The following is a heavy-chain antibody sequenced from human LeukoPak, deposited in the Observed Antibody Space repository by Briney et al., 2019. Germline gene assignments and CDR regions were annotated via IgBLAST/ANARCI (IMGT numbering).Heavy chain of an antibody. D-gene: IGHD2-2*01. J-gene: IGHJ3*02. CDR1: GGSISSYY. CDR3: ARASSSSAFDI. CDR2: IYYSGST. Sequence: SETLSLTCTVSGGSISSYYWGWIRRPPGKGLEWIGSIYYSGSTNYNPSLKSRVTISVDTSKNQFSLKLSSVTAADTAVYYCARASSSSAFDIWGQGTMVTVSS. V-gene: IGHV4-59*01.